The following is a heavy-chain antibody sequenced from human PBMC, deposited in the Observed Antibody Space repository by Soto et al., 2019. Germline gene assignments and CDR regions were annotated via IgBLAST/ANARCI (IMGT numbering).Heavy chain of an antibody. V-gene: IGHV1-69*13. D-gene: IGHD3-10*01. CDR1: GGTFSSYA. CDR2: IIPIFGTA. J-gene: IGHJ3*02. Sequence: SVKVSCKASGGTFSSYAISWVRQAPGQGLEWMGGIIPIFGTANYAQKFQGRVTITADESTSAAYMELSSLRSEDTAVYYCARDRPVYYYGSGSLPRDAFDIWGQGTIVTVSS. CDR3: ARDRPVYYYGSGSLPRDAFDI.